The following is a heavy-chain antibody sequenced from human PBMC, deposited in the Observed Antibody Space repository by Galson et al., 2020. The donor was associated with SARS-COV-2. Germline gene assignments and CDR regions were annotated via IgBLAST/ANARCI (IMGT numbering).Heavy chain of an antibody. CDR1: SSYG. CDR3: ARDQLDGYNFPFDY. J-gene: IGHJ4*02. V-gene: IGHV3-33*01. CDR2: IWYDGSNK. D-gene: IGHD5-12*01. Sequence: SSYGMHWVRQAPGKGLEWVAVIWYDGSNKYYADSVKGRFTISRDNSKNTLYLQMNSLRAEDTAVYYCARDQLDGYNFPFDYWGQGTLVTVSS.